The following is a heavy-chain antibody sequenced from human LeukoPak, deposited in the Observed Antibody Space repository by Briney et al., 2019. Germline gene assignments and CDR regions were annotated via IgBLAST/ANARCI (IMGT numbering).Heavy chain of an antibody. D-gene: IGHD6-25*01. J-gene: IGHJ4*01. CDR3: ARLTGRDSSDWPYFHY. CDR1: GSSIRSSSYH. CDR2: IHYSGRT. Sequence: PSETLSLTCTVSGSSIRSSSYHWGWVRQPPGKGLEWIGNIHYSGRTAYNPSLKSRVTLSVDTSKNQFSLKLSSVTAADTAVFYCARLTGRDSSDWPYFHYWGQGALVTVSS. V-gene: IGHV4-39*01.